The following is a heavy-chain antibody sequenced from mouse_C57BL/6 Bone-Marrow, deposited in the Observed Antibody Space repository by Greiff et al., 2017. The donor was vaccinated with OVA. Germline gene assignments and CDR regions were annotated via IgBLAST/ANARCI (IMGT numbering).Heavy chain of an antibody. CDR1: GYSITSGYY. CDR2: ISYDGSN. CDR3: ARDLLLRD. J-gene: IGHJ3*01. D-gene: IGHD1-1*01. V-gene: IGHV3-6*01. Sequence: EVQLVESGPGLVKPSQSLSLTCSVTGYSITSGYYWNWIRQFPGNKLEWMGYISYDGSNNYNPSLKNRISITRDTSKNQFFLKLNSVTTEDTATYYCARDLLLRDWGQGTLVTVSA.